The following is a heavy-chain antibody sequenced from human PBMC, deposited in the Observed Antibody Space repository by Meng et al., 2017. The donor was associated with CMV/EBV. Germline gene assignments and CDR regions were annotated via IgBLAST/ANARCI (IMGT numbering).Heavy chain of an antibody. J-gene: IGHJ4*02. CDR3: ASLIAARERNDY. V-gene: IGHV4-4*02. D-gene: IGHD6-6*01. CDR2: ISHSGNA. CDR1: GDSISSSNW. Sequence: GSLRLSCAVSGDSISSSNWWSWVRQPPEKGLEFVGEISHSGNANYNPSLKSRVTISVDKSKNQFSLRLSSVTAADTAVYYCASLIAARERNDYWGQGTLVTVSS.